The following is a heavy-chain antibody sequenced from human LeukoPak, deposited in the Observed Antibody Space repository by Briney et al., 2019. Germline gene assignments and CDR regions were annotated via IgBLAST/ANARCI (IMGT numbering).Heavy chain of an antibody. CDR3: AKDIVVVPAAKGGAFDI. V-gene: IGHV3-23*01. CDR1: GFTFSSYA. Sequence: GGSLRLSCAASGFTFSSYAMSWVRQAPGKGLGWVSAISGSGGSTYYADSVKGRFTISRDNSKNTLYLQMNSLRAEDTAVYYCAKDIVVVPAAKGGAFDIWGQGTMVTVSS. D-gene: IGHD2-2*01. CDR2: ISGSGGST. J-gene: IGHJ3*02.